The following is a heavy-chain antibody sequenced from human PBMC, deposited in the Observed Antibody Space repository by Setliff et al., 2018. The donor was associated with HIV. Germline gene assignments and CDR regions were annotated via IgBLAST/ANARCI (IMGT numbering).Heavy chain of an antibody. D-gene: IGHD3-10*01. CDR1: GGSISSHY. V-gene: IGHV4-59*11. Sequence: PSETLSLTCTVSGGSISSHYWSWIRQPPGKGLEWIGYIYYSGSAYYNPSLKSRVTISLDTSKNQFSLKLTSMTAADTAVYYCAREWRGRYYYYMDVWGKGTTVTVSS. J-gene: IGHJ6*03. CDR2: IYYSGSA. CDR3: AREWRGRYYYYMDV.